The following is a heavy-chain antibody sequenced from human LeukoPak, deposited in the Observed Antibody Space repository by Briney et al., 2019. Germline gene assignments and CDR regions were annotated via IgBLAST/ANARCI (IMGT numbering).Heavy chain of an antibody. Sequence: ASVKVSCKASGYTFTSYDINWVRQATGQWLEWMGWMNPNSGNTGYAQKFKGRVTITRNTSISTAYMELSSLRSEDTAVYYCARGMISSAYSSSSVVDYWGQGTLVTVSS. CDR3: ARGMISSAYSSSSVVDY. J-gene: IGHJ4*02. CDR2: MNPNSGNT. D-gene: IGHD6-6*01. CDR1: GYTFTSYD. V-gene: IGHV1-8*03.